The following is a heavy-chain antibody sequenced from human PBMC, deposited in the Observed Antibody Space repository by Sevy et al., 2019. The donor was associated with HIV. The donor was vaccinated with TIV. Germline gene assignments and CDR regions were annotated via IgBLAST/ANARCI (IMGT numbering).Heavy chain of an antibody. J-gene: IGHJ4*02. CDR2: FDPEDGDT. Sequence: ASVKVSCKVSGDTLTELSMNWVRQAPGKGLEWMGGFDPEDGDTFYAQMFQGRVTMTEDTSTDTAYMELSSLRSEDTAVYYCATTKDYYDSSGYPFDDWGQGTLVTVS. D-gene: IGHD3-22*01. CDR3: ATTKDYYDSSGYPFDD. V-gene: IGHV1-24*01. CDR1: GDTLTELS.